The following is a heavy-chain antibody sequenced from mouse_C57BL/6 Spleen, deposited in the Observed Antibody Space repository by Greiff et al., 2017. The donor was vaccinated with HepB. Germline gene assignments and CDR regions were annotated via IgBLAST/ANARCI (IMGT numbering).Heavy chain of an antibody. CDR1: GYTFTSYW. CDR3: ARGGTTVPYFDY. CDR2: IDPSDSET. D-gene: IGHD1-1*01. J-gene: IGHJ2*01. V-gene: IGHV1-52*01. Sequence: VQLQQPGAELVRPGSSVKLSCKASGYTFTSYWMHWVKQRPIQGLEWIGNIDPSDSETHYNQKFKDKATLTVDKSSSTAYMQLSSLTSEDSAVYYCARGGTTVPYFDYWGQGTTLTVSS.